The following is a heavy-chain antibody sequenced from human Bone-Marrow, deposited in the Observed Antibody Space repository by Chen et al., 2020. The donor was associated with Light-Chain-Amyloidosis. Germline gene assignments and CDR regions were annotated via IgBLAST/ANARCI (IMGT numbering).Heavy chain of an antibody. V-gene: IGHV4-31*03. Sequence: QVQLQESGPGLVKPSQTLYRTCTVSGGSISSGGYYWSWIRQHPGKGLEWIGYIYYSGSTYYNPSLKSRVTISVDTYKNQFSLKLSSVTAADTAVYYCARDPVDGDYGLNYWGQGTLVTVSS. CDR3: ARDPVDGDYGLNY. J-gene: IGHJ4*02. D-gene: IGHD4-17*01. CDR1: GGSISSGGYY. CDR2: IYYSGST.